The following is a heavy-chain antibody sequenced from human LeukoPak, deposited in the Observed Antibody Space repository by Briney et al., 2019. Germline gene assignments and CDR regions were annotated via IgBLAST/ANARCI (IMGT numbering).Heavy chain of an antibody. CDR1: GGSFSGYY. V-gene: IGHV4-34*01. CDR2: INPSGST. Sequence: SETLSLTCAVYGGSFSGYYWSWIRQPPGKGLEWIGEINPSGSTNYNPSLKSRVTISVDTSKNQFSLKLSSVTAADTAMYYCARARARYRSSGNCYLDAFDICGQGTMVTVSS. D-gene: IGHD2-15*01. J-gene: IGHJ3*02. CDR3: ARARARYRSSGNCYLDAFDI.